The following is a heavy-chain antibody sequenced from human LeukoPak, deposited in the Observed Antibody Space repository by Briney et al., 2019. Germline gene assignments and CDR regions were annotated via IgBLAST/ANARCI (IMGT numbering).Heavy chain of an antibody. V-gene: IGHV1-2*02. Sequence: GASVKVSCKASGYTFTGYYMHWVRQAPGQGLEWMGWINPNSGGTNYAQKFQGRVTMTRDTSINTGYMELSRLRPDDTAVYYCTIEQQLVSNWFDPWGQGTLVTVSS. J-gene: IGHJ5*02. CDR1: GYTFTGYY. CDR2: INPNSGGT. CDR3: TIEQQLVSNWFDP. D-gene: IGHD6-13*01.